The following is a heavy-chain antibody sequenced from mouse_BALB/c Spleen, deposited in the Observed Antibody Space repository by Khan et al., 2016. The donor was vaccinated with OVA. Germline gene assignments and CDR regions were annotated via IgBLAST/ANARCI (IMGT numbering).Heavy chain of an antibody. Sequence: QIQLVQSGPELKKPGETVKISCKASGYNFTNYGMNWVKQAPGKGLKWMGWINTYTEKPTYADDFKGRFAFSLETSASTAYLQLNNLKNEDAARYCCARGYWYFDVWGAGTTVTVSS. CDR1: GYNFTNYG. J-gene: IGHJ1*01. V-gene: IGHV9-3-1*01. CDR3: ARGYWYFDV. CDR2: INTYTEKP.